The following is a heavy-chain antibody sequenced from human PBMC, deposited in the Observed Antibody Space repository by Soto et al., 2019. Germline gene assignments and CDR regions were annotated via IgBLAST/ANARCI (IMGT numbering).Heavy chain of an antibody. J-gene: IGHJ6*02. Sequence: GSLRLSCVASGFTFRTYTMNWVRQAPGKGLEWVSGIRGFSPYTFYAESVKGRFTISRDNAKNSLYLQMNSLGVEDTAVYYCARDRGYDAHDYYYNAMDVWGQGTTVTVSS. CDR1: GFTFRTYT. CDR2: IRGFSPYT. V-gene: IGHV3-21*01. D-gene: IGHD2-15*01. CDR3: ARDRGYDAHDYYYNAMDV.